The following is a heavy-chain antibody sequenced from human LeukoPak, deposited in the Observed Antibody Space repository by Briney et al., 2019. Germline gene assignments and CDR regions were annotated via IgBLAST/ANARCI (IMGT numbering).Heavy chain of an antibody. CDR2: INWNGGST. CDR1: GFTFDDYG. V-gene: IGHV3-20*01. Sequence: GGSLRLSCAASGFTFDDYGMSWVRQAPGKGLEWVSGINWNGGSTGYADSVKGRFTISRDNAKNSLYLQMNSLRAEDTALYHCARDHYYGSASLFVPWGQGTLVTVSS. D-gene: IGHD3-10*01. J-gene: IGHJ5*02. CDR3: ARDHYYGSASLFVP.